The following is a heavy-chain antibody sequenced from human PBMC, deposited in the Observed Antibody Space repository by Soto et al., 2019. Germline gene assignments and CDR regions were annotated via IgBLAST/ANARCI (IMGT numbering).Heavy chain of an antibody. CDR1: GGSISSSNW. D-gene: IGHD6-25*01. CDR2: IYHSGST. CDR3: AVRGGPIPGWFDP. V-gene: IGHV4-4*02. J-gene: IGHJ5*02. Sequence: QVQLQESGPGLVKPSGTLSLTCAVSGGSISSSNWWSWVRQPPGKGLEWIGEIYHSGSTNYNPSLRSRVTISVGKSKNQFSLKLSSVTAAATAVYYCAVRGGPIPGWFDPWGQGTLVTVSS.